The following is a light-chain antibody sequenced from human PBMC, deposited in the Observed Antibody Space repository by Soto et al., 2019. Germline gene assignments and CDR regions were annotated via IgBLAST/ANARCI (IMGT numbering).Light chain of an antibody. V-gene: IGKV1-39*01. CDR3: QQSYSSPWT. Sequence: DIQMTQSPSSLSASIGDRVTITCRASRSIDKNLNWYQQKPGKAPNLLIYATSALRNGVPSRFSGSGSGTDFTLTVNSLQPEDFAVYVCQQSYSSPWTFGRGTKVEI. CDR1: RSIDKN. J-gene: IGKJ1*01. CDR2: ATS.